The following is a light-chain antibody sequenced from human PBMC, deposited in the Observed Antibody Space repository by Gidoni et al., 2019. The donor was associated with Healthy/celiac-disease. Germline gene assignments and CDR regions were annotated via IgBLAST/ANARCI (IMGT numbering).Light chain of an antibody. Sequence: DIVLTQSPLSLPVTPGEPASISCRSSQSSLHSNGYNYLDWYLQKPGQSPQLLIYLGSNRASGVPDRFSGSGSGTDFTRKISRVEAEDVGVYYCMQALQTPLTFGGGTKVEIK. CDR1: QSSLHSNGYNY. CDR3: MQALQTPLT. V-gene: IGKV2-28*01. J-gene: IGKJ4*01. CDR2: LGS.